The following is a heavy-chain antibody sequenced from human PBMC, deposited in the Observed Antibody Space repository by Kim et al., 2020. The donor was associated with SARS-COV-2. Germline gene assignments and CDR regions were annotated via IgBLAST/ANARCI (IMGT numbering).Heavy chain of an antibody. CDR3: ARDSLTGYYDILTGSNYYYGMDV. V-gene: IGHV3-48*03. D-gene: IGHD3-9*01. J-gene: IGHJ6*02. Sequence: GGSLRLSCAASGFTFSSYEMNWVRQAPGKGLEWVSYISSSGSTIYYADSVKGRFTISRDNAKNSLYLQMNSLRAEDTAVYYCARDSLTGYYDILTGSNYYYGMDVWGQGTTVTVSS. CDR2: ISSSGSTI. CDR1: GFTFSSYE.